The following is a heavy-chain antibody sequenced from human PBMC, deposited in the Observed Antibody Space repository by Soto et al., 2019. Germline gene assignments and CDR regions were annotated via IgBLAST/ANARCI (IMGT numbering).Heavy chain of an antibody. CDR3: ARDALHYYYGMDV. CDR1: GGSVSSGSYY. V-gene: IGHV4-61*01. Sequence: PSETLSLTCTVSGGSVSSGSYYWSWIRQPPGKGLEWIGYIYYSGSTNYNPSLKSRVTISVDTSKNQFSLKLSSVTAADTAVYYCARDALHYYYGMDVWGQGTKVTVSS. J-gene: IGHJ6*02. CDR2: IYYSGST.